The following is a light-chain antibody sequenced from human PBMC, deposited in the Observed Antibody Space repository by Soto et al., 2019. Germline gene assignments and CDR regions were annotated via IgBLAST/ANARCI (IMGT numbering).Light chain of an antibody. V-gene: IGLV1-44*01. CDR1: SSNIGSNT. Sequence: QSVLTQPPSASGTPGQRVTISCSGSSSNIGSNTVNWYQQLPGTAPKLLIYSNNQLPSGVPDRFSGSKSVTSASLAISGLQSEDEADYYCAAWDDSLNGRVFGGGTKLTVL. J-gene: IGLJ2*01. CDR2: SNN. CDR3: AAWDDSLNGRV.